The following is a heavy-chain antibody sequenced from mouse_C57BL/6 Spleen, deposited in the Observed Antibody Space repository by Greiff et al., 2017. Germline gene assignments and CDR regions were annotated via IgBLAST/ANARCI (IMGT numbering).Heavy chain of an antibody. J-gene: IGHJ1*03. CDR2: IWSGGST. CDR3: ARKGTTVVAPDWYFDV. V-gene: IGHV2-2*01. D-gene: IGHD1-1*01. Sequence: VHLVESGPGLVQPSQSLSITCTVSGFSLTSYGVHWVRQSPGKGLEWLGVIWSGGSTDYNAAFISRLSISKDNSKSQVFFKMNSLQADDTAIYYCARKGTTVVAPDWYFDVWGTGTTVTVSS. CDR1: GFSLTSYG.